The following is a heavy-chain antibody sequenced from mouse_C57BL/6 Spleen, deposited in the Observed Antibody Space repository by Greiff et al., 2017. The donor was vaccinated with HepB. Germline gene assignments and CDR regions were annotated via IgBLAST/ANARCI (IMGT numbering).Heavy chain of an antibody. D-gene: IGHD2-3*01. CDR3: ARSYDGYYGYFDV. CDR2: IYPRSGNT. V-gene: IGHV1-81*01. CDR1: GYTFTSYG. J-gene: IGHJ1*03. Sequence: QVQLQQSGAELARPGASVKLSCKASGYTFTSYGISWVKQRTGQGLEWIGEIYPRSGNTYYNEKFKGKATVTADKSSSIAYMELRSLTSEDSAVDVCARSYDGYYGYFDVWGTGTTVTVSS.